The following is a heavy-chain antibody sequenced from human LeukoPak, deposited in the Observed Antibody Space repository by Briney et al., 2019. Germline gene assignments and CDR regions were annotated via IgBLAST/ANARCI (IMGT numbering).Heavy chain of an antibody. CDR1: GFTFSSFG. Sequence: GGSPRLSCAASGFTFSSFGMHWVRQAPGKGLEWVAIIWFDGSNKYYADSVKGRFTISRDNSQNTLYLQMNSLRAEDTAVYYCARDGAFWGGYPYYFDYWGQGTLVTVSS. V-gene: IGHV3-33*01. CDR3: ARDGAFWGGYPYYFDY. CDR2: IWFDGSNK. D-gene: IGHD3-3*01. J-gene: IGHJ4*02.